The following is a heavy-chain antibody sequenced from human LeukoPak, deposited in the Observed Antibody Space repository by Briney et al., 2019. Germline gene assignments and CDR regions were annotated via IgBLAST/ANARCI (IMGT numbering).Heavy chain of an antibody. Sequence: SQTLSLTCTVSGGSISSGSYYWNWIRQPAGKGLEWIGRIYTSGSTNYNPSLKSRVTISVDTSKNQFSLKLSSVTAADTAVYYCARLTRYFDWYFDLWGRGTLVTVS. J-gene: IGHJ2*01. CDR2: IYTSGST. V-gene: IGHV4-61*02. CDR3: ARLTRYFDWYFDL. CDR1: GGSISSGSYY. D-gene: IGHD3-9*01.